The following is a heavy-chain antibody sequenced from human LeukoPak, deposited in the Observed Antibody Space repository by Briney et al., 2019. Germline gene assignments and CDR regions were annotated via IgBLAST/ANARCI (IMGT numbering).Heavy chain of an antibody. Sequence: LETLSLTCTVSGGSISSYYWSWIRQPPGKGLEWIGYIYYSGSTNYNPSLKSRVTISVDTSKNQFSLKLSSVTAADTAVYYCARHERIAVAGEEFDYWGQGTLVTVSS. CDR2: IYYSGST. CDR3: ARHERIAVAGEEFDY. J-gene: IGHJ4*02. CDR1: GGSISSYY. D-gene: IGHD6-19*01. V-gene: IGHV4-59*08.